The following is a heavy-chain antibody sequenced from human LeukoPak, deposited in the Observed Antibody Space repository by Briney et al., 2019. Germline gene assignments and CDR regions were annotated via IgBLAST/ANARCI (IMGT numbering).Heavy chain of an antibody. CDR3: VMRSSHELSY. Sequence: PSETLSLTCAVSGGSISSSNWWSWVRQPPGKGLEWIGEIYHSGSTNYNPSLKRRVTISVDKSKNQFSLKLSSVTAADTAVYYCVMRSSHELSYWGQGTLVTVSS. J-gene: IGHJ4*02. CDR2: IYHSGST. D-gene: IGHD2-8*01. V-gene: IGHV4-4*02. CDR1: GGSISSSNW.